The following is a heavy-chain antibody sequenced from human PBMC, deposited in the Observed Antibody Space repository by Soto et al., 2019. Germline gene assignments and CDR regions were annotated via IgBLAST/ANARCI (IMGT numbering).Heavy chain of an antibody. Sequence: GGSLRLSCAASGFTFSRYGMHWVRQAPGKGLEWVAVIWYDGSNRYHGDSVKGRFTISRDNSKNTLYLQMNSLRAEDTAVYYCARDGASYANEIVFWGQGTLVTVSS. J-gene: IGHJ4*02. CDR2: IWYDGSNR. CDR3: ARDGASYANEIVF. CDR1: GFTFSRYG. D-gene: IGHD2-2*01. V-gene: IGHV3-33*08.